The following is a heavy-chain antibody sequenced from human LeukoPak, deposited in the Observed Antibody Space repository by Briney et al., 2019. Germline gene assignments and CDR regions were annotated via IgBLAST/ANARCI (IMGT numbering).Heavy chain of an antibody. CDR2: ISGSGGST. V-gene: IGHV3-23*01. D-gene: IGHD6-19*01. CDR3: AKAKGWLQIFDY. Sequence: GGSLRLSCAASGFTFSSYAMSWVRQAPGKGLEWVSTISGSGGSTYYADSVKGRFTISRDNSKNTLYLQMNSLRAEDTAIYYCAKAKGWLQIFDYWGQGTLVIVSS. J-gene: IGHJ4*02. CDR1: GFTFSSYA.